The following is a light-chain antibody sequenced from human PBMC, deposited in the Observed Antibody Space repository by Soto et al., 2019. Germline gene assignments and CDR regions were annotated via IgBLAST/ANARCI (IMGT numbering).Light chain of an antibody. V-gene: IGKV4-1*01. Sequence: DIVMTQSPDSLAVSLGERATINCKSSQSVLYSSNNKNYLAWYQQKPGQPPKLIIYWASTRESGVPDRFSGSGSGTDFTITISSLQCEDVAVYYCQQYYSSPWTFGQGTKVEIK. CDR2: WAS. CDR1: QSVLYSSNNKNY. CDR3: QQYYSSPWT. J-gene: IGKJ1*01.